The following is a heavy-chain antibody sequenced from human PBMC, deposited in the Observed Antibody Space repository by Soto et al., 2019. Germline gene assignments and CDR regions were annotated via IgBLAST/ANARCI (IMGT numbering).Heavy chain of an antibody. CDR1: GYSFTSYW. J-gene: IGHJ4*02. V-gene: IGHV5-51*01. Sequence: GESLKISCKGSGYSFTSYWIGWVRQMPGKGLECMGIIYPGDSDTRYSPSFQGQVTISADKSISTAYLQWSSLKASDTAMYYCARQGPVRESWVDLCFDYWGQGTLVTVSS. CDR3: ARQGPVRESWVDLCFDY. D-gene: IGHD5-12*01. CDR2: IYPGDSDT.